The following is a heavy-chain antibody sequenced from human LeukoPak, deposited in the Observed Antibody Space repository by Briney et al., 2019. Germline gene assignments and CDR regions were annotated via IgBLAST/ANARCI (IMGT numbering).Heavy chain of an antibody. CDR2: TNPNSGGT. Sequence: ASVTVSCKASGYTFTGYYMHWVRQAPGQGLEWMGWTNPNSGGTNYAQKFQGRVTMTRDTSISTAYMELSRLRSDDTAVYYCARAYDYVWGSYRPSAFDIWGQGTMVTVSS. CDR1: GYTFTGYY. V-gene: IGHV1-2*02. J-gene: IGHJ3*02. CDR3: ARAYDYVWGSYRPSAFDI. D-gene: IGHD3-16*02.